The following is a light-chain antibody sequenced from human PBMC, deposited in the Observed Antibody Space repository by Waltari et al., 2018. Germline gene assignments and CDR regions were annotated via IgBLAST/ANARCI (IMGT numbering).Light chain of an antibody. Sequence: EIVMTQSPATLSVSPGERATLSCRASQSVSSNLAWYQQKPGQAPRLLIYGASTRATGIPARFSGSGSGTEFTLTISSLKSEDFAVYYCQQYNNWPPDTFGLGTKLEIK. CDR1: QSVSSN. V-gene: IGKV3-15*01. J-gene: IGKJ2*01. CDR2: GAS. CDR3: QQYNNWPPDT.